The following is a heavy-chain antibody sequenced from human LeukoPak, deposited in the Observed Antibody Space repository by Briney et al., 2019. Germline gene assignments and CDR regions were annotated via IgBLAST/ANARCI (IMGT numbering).Heavy chain of an antibody. J-gene: IGHJ3*02. CDR3: ARVDSSGYPPYDAFDI. Sequence: GASVKVSCKASGYTFTSYGISWVRQAPGQGLEWMGWISAYNGNTNYAQKLQGRVTMTTDTSTSTAYMELRSLRSDDTAVYYCARVDSSGYPPYDAFDIWGQGTMVTVSS. CDR1: GYTFTSYG. D-gene: IGHD3-22*01. CDR2: ISAYNGNT. V-gene: IGHV1-18*01.